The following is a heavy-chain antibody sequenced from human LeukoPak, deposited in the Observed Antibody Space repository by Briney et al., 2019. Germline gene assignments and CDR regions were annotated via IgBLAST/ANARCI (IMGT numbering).Heavy chain of an antibody. V-gene: IGHV1-2*02. CDR1: GYTFTGYY. J-gene: IGHJ4*02. CDR3: ARGGEVTMVRGVIIYRPKPLDY. Sequence: ASVKVSCEASGYTFTGYYMHWVRQAPGQGLEWMGWINPNSGGTNYAQKFQGRVTMTRDTSISTAYMELSRLRSDDMAVYYCARGGEVTMVRGVIIYRPKPLDYWGQGTLVTVSS. CDR2: INPNSGGT. D-gene: IGHD3-10*01.